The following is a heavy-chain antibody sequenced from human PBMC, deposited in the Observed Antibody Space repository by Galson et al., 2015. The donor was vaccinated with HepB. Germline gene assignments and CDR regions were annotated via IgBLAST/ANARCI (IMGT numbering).Heavy chain of an antibody. V-gene: IGHV1-18*01. J-gene: IGHJ3*02. Sequence: SVKVSCKASGYTFTSYGISWVRQAPGQGLEWMGWISAYNGNTNYAQKLQGRVTMTTDTSTSTAYMELRSLRSDDTAVYYCARMGYCSSTSCYFDAFDIWGQGTMVTVSS. CDR1: GYTFTSYG. D-gene: IGHD2-2*01. CDR3: ARMGYCSSTSCYFDAFDI. CDR2: ISAYNGNT.